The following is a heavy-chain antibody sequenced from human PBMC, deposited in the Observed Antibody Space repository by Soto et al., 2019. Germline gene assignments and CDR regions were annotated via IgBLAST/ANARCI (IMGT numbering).Heavy chain of an antibody. V-gene: IGHV4-31*03. J-gene: IGHJ4*02. CDR3: ARGGTRHTKKFDH. CDR1: GVSISSGGYY. D-gene: IGHD1-1*01. CDR2: IYYSGST. Sequence: QVQLQESGPGLVKPSQTLSLTCTVSGVSISSGGYYWSWIRQHPGKGLEWIGYIYYSGSTYYNASRKSRVTISVDTSKNQFSLKLSSVTAADTAVYYCARGGTRHTKKFDHWGQGTLVTVSS.